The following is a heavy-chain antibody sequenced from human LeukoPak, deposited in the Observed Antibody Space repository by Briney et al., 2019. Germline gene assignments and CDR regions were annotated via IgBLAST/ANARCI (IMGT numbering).Heavy chain of an antibody. Sequence: GGSLRLSCAASGFTFSSYGMHWVRQAPGKGLEWVAFIRYDGSNKYYADSVKGRFTISRDNSKNTLYLQMNSLRAEDTAVYYCARGNRGRAVAANFDYWGQGTLVTVSS. D-gene: IGHD6-19*01. J-gene: IGHJ4*02. CDR3: ARGNRGRAVAANFDY. V-gene: IGHV3-30*02. CDR1: GFTFSSYG. CDR2: IRYDGSNK.